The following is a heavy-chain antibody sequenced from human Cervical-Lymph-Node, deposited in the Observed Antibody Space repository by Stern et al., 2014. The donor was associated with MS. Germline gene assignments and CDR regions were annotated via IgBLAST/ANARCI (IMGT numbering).Heavy chain of an antibody. CDR3: ARRGSARRGSGWLDP. Sequence: VQLEESGAEVNQPGSSVKVSCMASGGTSNSHGISWVRQAPGQGLEWMGEISPVLSTIDYAQKFQGRVTITADESTSTTYMELSSLRSEDTAVYYCARRGSARRGSGWLDPWGQGTLVTVSS. CDR1: GGTSNSHG. V-gene: IGHV1-69*01. CDR2: ISPVLSTI. D-gene: IGHD3-10*01. J-gene: IGHJ5*02.